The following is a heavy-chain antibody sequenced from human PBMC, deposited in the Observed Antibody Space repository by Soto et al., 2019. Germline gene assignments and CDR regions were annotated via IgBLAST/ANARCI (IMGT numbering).Heavy chain of an antibody. CDR2: TDTDGSRK. CDR1: GFSFSTYW. V-gene: IGHV3-7*01. Sequence: VQLVESGGGLVQPGGSLRLSCAASGFSFSTYWMYWVRQAPGKGLEWVANTDTDGSRKNYVDSVKGRFIISRDNAKNSLYLQMNSLRAEDTAVYYCARDDITIFGVVKPEFDYWGQGTLVTVSS. D-gene: IGHD3-3*01. CDR3: ARDDITIFGVVKPEFDY. J-gene: IGHJ4*02.